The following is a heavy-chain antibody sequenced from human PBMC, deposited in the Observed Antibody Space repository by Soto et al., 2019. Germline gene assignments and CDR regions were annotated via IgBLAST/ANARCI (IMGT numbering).Heavy chain of an antibody. D-gene: IGHD2-15*01. J-gene: IGHJ4*02. CDR3: ARGFCSGGSCYVDTAMVSFDY. V-gene: IGHV3-21*01. CDR2: ISTSSSNI. Sequence: GESLKISCVASGFSFSEYTLSWVRQAPGKGLDWVSTISTSSSNIFYAASVKGRFTISRDNSKNTLYLQMNSLRAEDTAVYYCARGFCSGGSCYVDTAMVSFDYWGQGTLVTVSS. CDR1: GFSFSEYT.